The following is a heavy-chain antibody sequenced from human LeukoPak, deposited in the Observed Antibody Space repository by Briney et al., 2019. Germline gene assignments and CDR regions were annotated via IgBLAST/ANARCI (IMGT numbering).Heavy chain of an antibody. CDR2: INGARSSI. V-gene: IGHV3-74*01. CDR3: ARGGDYKNDY. Sequence: GGSLRLSCAASGFTFSSYWMHWVRHTPGKGLVWVSRINGARSSISYADSVKGRVTISRDNAKNTLYLQMNNLRAEDTAVYYCARGGDYKNDYWGQGTLVTVSS. D-gene: IGHD4-17*01. J-gene: IGHJ4*02. CDR1: GFTFSSYW.